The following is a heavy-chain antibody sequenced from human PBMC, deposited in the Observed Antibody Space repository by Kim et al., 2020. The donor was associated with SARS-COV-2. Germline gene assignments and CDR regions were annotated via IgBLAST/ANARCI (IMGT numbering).Heavy chain of an antibody. CDR3: ARVSGVWSYYYYFIMDV. J-gene: IGHJ6*01. Sequence: SETLSLTCAVYGESFSGHLWTWIRQAPGKGLEWIGEINDSGSTNYKPSLKSRVTISVDTSNNQFSLKLSSVTAADTDVYYCARVSGVWSYYYYFIMDVWG. CDR1: GESFSGHL. CDR2: INDSGST. V-gene: IGHV4-34*01. D-gene: IGHD3-10*01.